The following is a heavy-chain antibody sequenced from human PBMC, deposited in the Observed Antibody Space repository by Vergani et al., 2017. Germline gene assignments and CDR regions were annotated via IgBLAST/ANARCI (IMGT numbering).Heavy chain of an antibody. CDR3: ARGNCGVNCPKYNWLAP. J-gene: IGHJ5*02. CDR1: GYSISSGYY. V-gene: IGHV4-38-2*01. CDR2: IYPNGNG. Sequence: QVQLQESGPGLVKPSETLSLTCAVSGYSISSGYYWDWVRQPAGRGLEWIGRIYPNGNGNYNESLRSRLTMSIDTSRSQFSLSLSSVTAADTAVYYCARGNCGVNCPKYNWLAPWGRGILVTVSS. D-gene: IGHD2-21*01.